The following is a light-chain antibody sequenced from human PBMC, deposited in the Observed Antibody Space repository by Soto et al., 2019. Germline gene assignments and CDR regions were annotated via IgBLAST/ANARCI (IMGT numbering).Light chain of an antibody. V-gene: IGKV3-15*01. Sequence: EIVMTQSPDTLSVSPGERATLSCRASQSVSGNLAWYQQKPGQAPRLLIYGASTRATGIPARFSGSGSGTESTLTISSLQSEDFAVYYCQQYNNWPPSFGQGTKVEIK. CDR2: GAS. J-gene: IGKJ1*01. CDR3: QQYNNWPPS. CDR1: QSVSGN.